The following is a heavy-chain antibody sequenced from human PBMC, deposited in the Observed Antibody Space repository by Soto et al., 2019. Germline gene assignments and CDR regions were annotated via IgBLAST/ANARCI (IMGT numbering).Heavy chain of an antibody. D-gene: IGHD2-2*02. CDR2: IDPSDSYT. J-gene: IGHJ6*02. CDR3: ARPNCSSTSCYSYGMDV. V-gene: IGHV5-10-1*01. CDR1: GYSFTSYW. Sequence: GESLKISCKGSGYSFTSYWISWVRQMPGKGLEWMGRIDPSDSYTNYSPSFQGHVTISADKSISTAYLQWSSLKASDTAMYYCARPNCSSTSCYSYGMDVWGQGTTVTVSS.